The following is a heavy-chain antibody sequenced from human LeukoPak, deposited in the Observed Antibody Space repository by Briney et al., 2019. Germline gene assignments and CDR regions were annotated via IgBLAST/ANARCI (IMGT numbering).Heavy chain of an antibody. V-gene: IGHV4-59*08. D-gene: IGHD3-9*01. CDR2: IYYSGST. Sequence: SETLSLTCTVSGGSISSYYWSWIRQPPGKGLEWIGYIYYSGSTNYNPSLKSRVTISVDTSKNQFSLKLSSVTAADTAVYYCARLRILTGFAYYGMDVWGQGTTVTVSS. CDR3: ARLRILTGFAYYGMDV. CDR1: GGSISSYY. J-gene: IGHJ6*02.